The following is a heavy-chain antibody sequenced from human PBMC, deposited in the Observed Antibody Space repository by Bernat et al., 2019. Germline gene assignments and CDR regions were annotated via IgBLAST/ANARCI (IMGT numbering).Heavy chain of an antibody. D-gene: IGHD2-8*01. Sequence: QGQLVQSGAEVKDPGASVKVSCKASGYSFTNFGITWVRQAPGQGLEWMGWISGYDGNTNYAQTFQGRVTLTTDTSTTTAYMELRSLRFDDTAIYYCARVHKNGAGGDYWGQGTLVTVSS. J-gene: IGHJ4*02. CDR3: ARVHKNGAGGDY. V-gene: IGHV1-18*01. CDR1: GYSFTNFG. CDR2: ISGYDGNT.